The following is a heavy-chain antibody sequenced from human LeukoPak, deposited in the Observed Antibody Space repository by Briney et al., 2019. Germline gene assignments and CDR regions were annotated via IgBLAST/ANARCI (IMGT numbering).Heavy chain of an antibody. D-gene: IGHD1-26*01. CDR1: GGSISSYY. CDR2: IYYSGST. J-gene: IGHJ4*02. Sequence: SETLSLTCTVSGGSISSYYWSWIRQPPGKGLEWIGYIYYSGSTNYNPSLKGRVTISVDTSKNQFSLKLSSVTAADTAVYYCARISDSGSYYWGQGTLVTVSS. V-gene: IGHV4-59*01. CDR3: ARISDSGSYY.